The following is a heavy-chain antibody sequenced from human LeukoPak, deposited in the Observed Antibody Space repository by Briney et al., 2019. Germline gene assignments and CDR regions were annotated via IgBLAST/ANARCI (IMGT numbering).Heavy chain of an antibody. CDR3: ASFRGRRFLEWFDY. Sequence: GGSLRLSCAASGFTFSSYRMSWVRQAPGKGLEWVANIKQDGSEKYYVDSVKGRFTISRDNAKNSLYLQMNSQRAEDTAVYYCASFRGRRFLEWFDYWGQGTLVTVSS. J-gene: IGHJ4*02. CDR2: IKQDGSEK. D-gene: IGHD3-3*01. V-gene: IGHV3-7*01. CDR1: GFTFSSYR.